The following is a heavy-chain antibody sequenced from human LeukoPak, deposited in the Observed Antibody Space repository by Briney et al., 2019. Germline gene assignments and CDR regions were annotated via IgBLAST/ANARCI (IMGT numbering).Heavy chain of an antibody. CDR2: IYYSGST. D-gene: IGHD6-6*01. CDR1: GDSVSSFY. Sequence: SETLSLTCTVSGDSVSSFYWSWIRQPPGKGLEWIGYIYYSGSTNYNPSLKSRVTMSVDTSKNQFSLKLSSVTAAVTAVYYCARGSSYYYYMDVWGKGTTVTISS. V-gene: IGHV4-59*02. J-gene: IGHJ6*03. CDR3: ARGSSYYYYMDV.